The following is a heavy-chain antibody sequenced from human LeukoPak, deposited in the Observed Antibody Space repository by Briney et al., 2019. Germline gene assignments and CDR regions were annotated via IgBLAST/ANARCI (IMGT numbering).Heavy chain of an antibody. J-gene: IGHJ6*03. CDR3: AKVGGIVLALYYYMDV. CDR2: IRFDGSNT. CDR1: GFTFRNYD. V-gene: IGHV3-30*02. D-gene: IGHD6-19*01. Sequence: GGSLRLSCAASGFTFRNYDMHWVRQAPGKGLEWVAFIRFDGSNTHYGDSVKGRFTISRDNSKNTLYLQMNSLRVEDTAVYYCAKVGGIVLALYYYMDVWGKGTTVTVS.